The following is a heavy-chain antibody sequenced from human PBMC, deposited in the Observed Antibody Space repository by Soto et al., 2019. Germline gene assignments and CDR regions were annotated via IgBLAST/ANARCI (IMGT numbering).Heavy chain of an antibody. J-gene: IGHJ4*02. CDR1: GYTFTSYA. CDR2: INAGNGNT. D-gene: IGHD2-21*02. V-gene: IGHV1-3*01. CDR3: ARSIVVVTALDY. Sequence: ASVKVSCKASGYTFTSYAMHWVRQAPGQRLEWMGWINAGNGNTKYSQKFQGRVTNTRDTSASTAYMELSSLRSEDTAVYYCARSIVVVTALDYWGQGTLVTVSS.